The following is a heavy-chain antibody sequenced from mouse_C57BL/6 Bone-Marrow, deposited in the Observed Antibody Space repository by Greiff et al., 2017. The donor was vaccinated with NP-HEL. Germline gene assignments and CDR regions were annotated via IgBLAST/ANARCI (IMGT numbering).Heavy chain of an antibody. CDR3: SSSLYFDY. J-gene: IGHJ2*01. D-gene: IGHD6-1*01. CDR1: GYTFTSYG. V-gene: IGHV1-81*01. CDR2: IYPRSGNT. Sequence: VQLQQSGAELARPFAPVNLSRNSSGYTFTSYGISGVKQRTGQGLEWIGEIYPRSGNTYYNEKFKGKATLTADKSSSTAYMELRSLTSEDSAVYFCSSSLYFDYWGQGTTLTVSS.